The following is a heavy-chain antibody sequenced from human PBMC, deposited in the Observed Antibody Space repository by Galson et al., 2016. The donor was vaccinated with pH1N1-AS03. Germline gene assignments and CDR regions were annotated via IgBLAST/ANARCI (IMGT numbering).Heavy chain of an antibody. J-gene: IGHJ4*02. CDR1: GYSFSNYW. Sequence: SGAEVKKPGESLRVSCTGYGYSFSNYWIGWVRQLPGKGLEWMGFIYCGDSDTRYGPSFQGRVTFSADKSTNTAYLQWSRLQASDTAIYYCARVIPVAGFHFDSWGQGTLVTVSS. V-gene: IGHV5-51*03. CDR3: ARVIPVAGFHFDS. CDR2: IYCGDSDT. D-gene: IGHD6-19*01.